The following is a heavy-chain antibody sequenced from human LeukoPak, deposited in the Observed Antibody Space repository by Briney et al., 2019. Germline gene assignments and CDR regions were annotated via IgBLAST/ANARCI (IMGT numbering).Heavy chain of an antibody. Sequence: GGSLRLSCAASGFTFSSYAMSWVRQAPGKGLEWVSAISGSGGSTYYADSVKGRFTIPRDNSKNTLYLQMNSLRAEDTAVYYCARRIYCGGDCDAFDIWGQGTMVTVSS. CDR3: ARRIYCGGDCDAFDI. CDR1: GFTFSSYA. V-gene: IGHV3-23*01. J-gene: IGHJ3*02. D-gene: IGHD2-21*02. CDR2: ISGSGGST.